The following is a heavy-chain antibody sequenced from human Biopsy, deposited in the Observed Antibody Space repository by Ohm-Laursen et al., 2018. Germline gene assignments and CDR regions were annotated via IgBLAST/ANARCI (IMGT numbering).Heavy chain of an antibody. V-gene: IGHV4-59*02. J-gene: IGHJ5*02. CDR1: GYSVSGYY. Sequence: SETLSLTCSVSGYSVSGYYWTWIRQPPGKGLEWIGHVYNGGITNYNPSLKSRVTISKDTSKNQFSLQVNSVTAADTAVYYCARTPRDSFWSGSYKRGLWFDPWGQGTLVIVSS. CDR2: VYNGGIT. CDR3: ARTPRDSFWSGSYKRGLWFDP. D-gene: IGHD3-3*01.